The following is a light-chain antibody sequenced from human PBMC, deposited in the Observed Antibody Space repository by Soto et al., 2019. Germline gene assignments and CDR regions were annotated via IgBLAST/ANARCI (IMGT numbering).Light chain of an antibody. CDR3: QPLYTLQFT. CDR2: EAS. Sequence: DIQLTQSPSLLSASIGDRVTITCRASHDISTFLAWYQQKPGKAPKLLIYEASTLQSGVPSRFSGSGSGTEFTLTISGLLHEDFDAYHCQPLYTLQFTLGQGTRLEIK. CDR1: HDISTF. V-gene: IGKV1-9*01. J-gene: IGKJ5*01.